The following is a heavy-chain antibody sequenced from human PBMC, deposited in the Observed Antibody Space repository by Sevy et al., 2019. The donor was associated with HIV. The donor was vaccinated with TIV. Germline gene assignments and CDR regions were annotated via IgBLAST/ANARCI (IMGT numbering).Heavy chain of an antibody. CDR2: ISAYNGNT. CDR1: GYTFTSYG. CDR3: ARDPGIAARGGWFDP. Sequence: ASVKVSCKASGYTFTSYGISWVRQAPGQGLEWMGWISAYNGNTNYAQKLQGRVTMTTDTSTSTAYMELRSLSSDDTAVYYCARDPGIAARGGWFDPWGQGTLVTVSS. V-gene: IGHV1-18*04. J-gene: IGHJ5*02. D-gene: IGHD6-6*01.